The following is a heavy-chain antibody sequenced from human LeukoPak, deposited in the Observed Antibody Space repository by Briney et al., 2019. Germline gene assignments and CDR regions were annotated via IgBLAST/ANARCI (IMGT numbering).Heavy chain of an antibody. Sequence: ASVKVSCKASGYTFTGYYMHWVRQAPGQGLEWMGWINPNSGGTNYVQKFQGRVTKTRDTSISTAYMELSRLRSDDTAVYYCARVIAVAGTKYYGMDVWGQGTTVTVSS. J-gene: IGHJ6*02. V-gene: IGHV1-2*02. CDR3: ARVIAVAGTKYYGMDV. D-gene: IGHD6-19*01. CDR2: INPNSGGT. CDR1: GYTFTGYY.